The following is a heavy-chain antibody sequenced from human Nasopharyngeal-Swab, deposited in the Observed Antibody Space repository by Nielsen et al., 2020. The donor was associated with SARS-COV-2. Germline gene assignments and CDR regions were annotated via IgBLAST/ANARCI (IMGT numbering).Heavy chain of an antibody. CDR1: GFTFSTEA. D-gene: IGHD3-16*01. CDR3: VRGFGVS. CDR2: IDSSGAYT. J-gene: IGHJ5*02. Sequence: GESLKISCAASGFTFSTEAMSWFRQAPGRGLEWVSTIDSSGAYTFHADSLKGRFTISRDNAKNSLYLQMNSLRVEDTAIYYCVRGFGVSWGQGTLVTVSS. V-gene: IGHV3-23*01.